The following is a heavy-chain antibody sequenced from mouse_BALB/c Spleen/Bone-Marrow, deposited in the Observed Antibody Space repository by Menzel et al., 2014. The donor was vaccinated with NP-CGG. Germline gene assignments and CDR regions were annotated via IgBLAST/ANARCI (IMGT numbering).Heavy chain of an antibody. CDR2: ISNGSSTI. D-gene: IGHD2-4*01. V-gene: IGHV5-17*02. Sequence: EVQLQQSGGGLVQPGGSRKLSCAASGFTFSSFGMHWVRQAPEKGLEWVAYISNGSSTIYYADTVKGRFTISRDNPKNTLFLQMTSLRSEDTAMYYCARKGAMITHYYAMDYWGQGTSVTVPS. J-gene: IGHJ4*01. CDR3: ARKGAMITHYYAMDY. CDR1: GFTFSSFG.